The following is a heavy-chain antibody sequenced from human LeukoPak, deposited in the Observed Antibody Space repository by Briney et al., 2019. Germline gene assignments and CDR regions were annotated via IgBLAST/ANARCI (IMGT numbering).Heavy chain of an antibody. J-gene: IGHJ4*02. Sequence: PSETLSLTCSVSGASISSYYWTWIRQPAGEGLEGIGRIYTSGGTNYNPSLKSRVTMSVDTSKNQFSLKLSSVTAADTAVYYCARARGGSGSYGHFDYWGQGTLVTVSS. CDR3: ARARGGSGSYGHFDY. V-gene: IGHV4-4*07. CDR1: GASISSYY. D-gene: IGHD1-26*01. CDR2: IYTSGGT.